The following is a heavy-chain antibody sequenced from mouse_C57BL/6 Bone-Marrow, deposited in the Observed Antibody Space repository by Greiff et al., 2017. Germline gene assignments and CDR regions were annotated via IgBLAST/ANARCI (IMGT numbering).Heavy chain of an antibody. CDR2: IHPNSGST. CDR1: GYTFTSYW. CDR3: ARTSYYSNSLYAMDY. V-gene: IGHV1-64*01. J-gene: IGHJ4*01. Sequence: VQLQQPGAELVKPGASVKLSCKASGYTFTSYWMHWVKQRPGQGLEWIGMIHPNSGSTNYNEKFKSKATLTVDKSSSTAYMQLSSLTSEDSAVYYCARTSYYSNSLYAMDYWGQGTSVTVSS. D-gene: IGHD2-5*01.